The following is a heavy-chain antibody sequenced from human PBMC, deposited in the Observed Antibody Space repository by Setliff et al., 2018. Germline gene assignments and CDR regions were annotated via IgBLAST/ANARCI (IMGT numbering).Heavy chain of an antibody. CDR3: ARDLGLQFLEWLNGRNDD. D-gene: IGHD3-3*01. CDR2: IAGRGIST. V-gene: IGHV3-23*01. Sequence: GGSLRLSCAASGFTFGDFAMTWVRQAPGKGLEWVSGIAGRGISTYYADSVKGRFIISRDNSENTLYLQMNSLRAEDTAVYYCARDLGLQFLEWLNGRNDDWGQGTLVTVSS. CDR1: GFTFGDFA. J-gene: IGHJ4*02.